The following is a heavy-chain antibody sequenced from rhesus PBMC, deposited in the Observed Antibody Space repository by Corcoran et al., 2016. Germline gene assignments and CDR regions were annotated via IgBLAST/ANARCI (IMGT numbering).Heavy chain of an antibody. J-gene: IGHJ4*01. CDR3: ARGLGDY. CDR2: IYSNTEST. Sequence: QVPLQESGPGLVKPSETLSLTCAVSGGSIRSSNWWSWIRQPPGKGLEWIGGIYSNTESTNYNPSLKNRVTISKDTSKNQFSLKLSSVTAADTAVYYCARGLGDYWGQGVLVTVSS. V-gene: IGHV4S12*01. CDR1: GGSIRSSNW. D-gene: IGHD3-3*01.